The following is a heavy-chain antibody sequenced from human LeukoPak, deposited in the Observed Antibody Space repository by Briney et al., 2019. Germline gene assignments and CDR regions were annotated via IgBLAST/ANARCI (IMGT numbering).Heavy chain of an antibody. CDR2: IWYDGSNK. J-gene: IGHJ4*02. D-gene: IGHD3-3*01. Sequence: QAGRSLRLSCAASGFTFSSYGMHWVRQAPGKGLEWVAVIWYDGSNKYYADSVKGRFTISRDNSKNTLYLQMNSLRAEDTAVYYCATYYDFWSGYNSHYWGQGTLVTVSS. CDR3: ATYYDFWSGYNSHY. CDR1: GFTFSSYG. V-gene: IGHV3-33*01.